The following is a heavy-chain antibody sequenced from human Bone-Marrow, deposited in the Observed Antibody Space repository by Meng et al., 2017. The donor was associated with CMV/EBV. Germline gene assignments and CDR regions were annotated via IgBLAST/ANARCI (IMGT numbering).Heavy chain of an antibody. V-gene: IGHV3-74*01. J-gene: IGHJ6*02. Sequence: GESLKISCAASGFTFSSYWIHWVRQAPGKGLVWVSRINSDGSSTSYADSVKGRFTISRDNAKNSLYLQMNSLRAEDTAVYYCARESEAMDYYYYGMDVWGQGTTVTVSS. CDR3: ARESEAMDYYYYGMDV. D-gene: IGHD5-18*01. CDR1: GFTFSSYW. CDR2: INSDGSST.